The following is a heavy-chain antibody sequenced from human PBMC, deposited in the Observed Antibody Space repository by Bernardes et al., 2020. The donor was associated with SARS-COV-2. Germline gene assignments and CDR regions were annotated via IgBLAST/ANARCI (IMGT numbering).Heavy chain of an antibody. CDR1: GFTFSSYG. V-gene: IGHV3-33*01. CDR3: ARDPGATTHMDY. Sequence: GGSLRLSCAASGFTFSSYGMHWVRQAPGKGLEWVAVIWYDGSNKYYADSVKGRFTISRDNSKNTLYLQMNSLRAEDTAVYYCARDPGATTHMDYWGQGTLVTVSS. D-gene: IGHD1-26*01. J-gene: IGHJ4*02. CDR2: IWYDGSNK.